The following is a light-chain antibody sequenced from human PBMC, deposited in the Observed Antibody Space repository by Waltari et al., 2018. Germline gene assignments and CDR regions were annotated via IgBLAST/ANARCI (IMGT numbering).Light chain of an antibody. CDR2: GAF. Sequence: QSPATLSVSPGETATLSCRASQTVSSSLAWYQQKPGQAPRLLIFGAFTRATGIPGRFSGSGSATEFTLTISSLQSEDFAVYYCQQYNEWPKTFGQGTKVEIK. CDR3: QQYNEWPKT. V-gene: IGKV3-15*01. J-gene: IGKJ1*01. CDR1: QTVSSS.